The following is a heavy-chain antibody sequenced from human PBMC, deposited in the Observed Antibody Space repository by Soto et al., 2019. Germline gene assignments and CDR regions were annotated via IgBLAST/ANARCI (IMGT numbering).Heavy chain of an antibody. CDR3: ARVRGAAGKRYFDY. V-gene: IGHV4-59*01. Sequence: SETLSLTCTVSGGSMIAYYWNWMRQPPGKGLQWIGYTYYSGSTTYNPSLKSRVTISVDSSKNQFSLKLDSVTPADTAVYYCARVRGAAGKRYFDYWGPGNLVTVPS. J-gene: IGHJ4*02. CDR1: GGSMIAYY. CDR2: TYYSGST. D-gene: IGHD6-13*01.